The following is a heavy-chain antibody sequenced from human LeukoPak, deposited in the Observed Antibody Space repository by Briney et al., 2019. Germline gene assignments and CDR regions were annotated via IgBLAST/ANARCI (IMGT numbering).Heavy chain of an antibody. V-gene: IGHV4-59*01. CDR1: GGSISSYY. Sequence: SETLSLTCTVSGGSISSYYWSWIRQPPGKGLEWIGYIYYSGNTNYNPSLKSRVTISVDTSKNQFSLKLSSVTAADTAVYYCARRIGSKDYFDFWGQGALVTVSS. D-gene: IGHD3-10*01. CDR2: IYYSGNT. J-gene: IGHJ4*02. CDR3: ARRIGSKDYFDF.